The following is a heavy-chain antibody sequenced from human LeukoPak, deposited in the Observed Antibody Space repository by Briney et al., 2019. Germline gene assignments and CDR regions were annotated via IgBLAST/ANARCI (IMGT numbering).Heavy chain of an antibody. CDR2: ISTTVST. Sequence: PSETLSLTCTVSGDSITSYFWNWVRQPAGKGLEWIGRISTTVSTDYNPSLESRITLSVDTSRNQVSLRLTSVTAADTALYYCARGGDAFYHWGQGTLVTVSS. J-gene: IGHJ4*02. V-gene: IGHV4-4*07. CDR1: GDSITSYF. CDR3: ARGGDAFYH. D-gene: IGHD3-10*01.